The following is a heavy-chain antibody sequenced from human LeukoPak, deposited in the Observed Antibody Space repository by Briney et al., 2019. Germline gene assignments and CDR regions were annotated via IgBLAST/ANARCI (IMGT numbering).Heavy chain of an antibody. J-gene: IGHJ4*02. CDR2: ISAYNGNT. CDR1: GYTFTSYG. D-gene: IGHD3-22*01. V-gene: IGHV1-18*01. CDR3: ARGLYYYASSGHGAI. Sequence: ASVKVSCKASGYTFTSYGISWVRQAPGQGLEWMGWISAYNGNTNYAQKLQGRDTMTRNTSISTAYMELSSLRSEDTAVYYCARGLYYYASSGHGAIWGQGTLVTVSS.